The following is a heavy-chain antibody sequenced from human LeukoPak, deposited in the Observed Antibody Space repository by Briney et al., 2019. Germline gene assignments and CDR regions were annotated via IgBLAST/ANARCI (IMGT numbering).Heavy chain of an antibody. CDR2: IIPIFGTA. V-gene: IGHV1-69*13. D-gene: IGHD3-22*01. J-gene: IGHJ6*02. CDR1: GGTFSSYA. Sequence: SVKVSCKASGGTFSSYAISWVRQAPGQGLEWMGGIIPIFGTANYAQKFQGRVTITANESTSTAYMELSSLRSEDTAVYYCARDRGITMIVVVHRDYGMDVWGQGTTVTVSS. CDR3: ARDRGITMIVVVHRDYGMDV.